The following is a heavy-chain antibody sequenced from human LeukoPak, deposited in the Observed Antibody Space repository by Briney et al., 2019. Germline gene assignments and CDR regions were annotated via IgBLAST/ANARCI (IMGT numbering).Heavy chain of an antibody. CDR3: AKPSWNPESDWIDH. J-gene: IGHJ5*02. CDR1: GFTFTTSA. CDR2: ISGSGTST. V-gene: IGHV3-23*01. Sequence: GGSLRLSCAASGFTFTTSAMNWVRQAPGKGLEWVSGISGSGTSTYYADSVKGRFTISRDNSKNTLYLQMNSLRAEDTAVYYCAKPSWNPESDWIDHWGQGTLVIVSS. D-gene: IGHD1-1*01.